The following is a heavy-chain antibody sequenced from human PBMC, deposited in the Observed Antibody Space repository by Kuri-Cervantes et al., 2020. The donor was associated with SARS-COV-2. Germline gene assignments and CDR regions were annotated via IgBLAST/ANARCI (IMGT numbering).Heavy chain of an antibody. Sequence: GGSLRLSCTASGFTFSSYAMSWVRQAPGKGLEWVSGLSYSGVSTYYADSVKGRFNISRDNSKNTLYLQMNSLRAEDTAFYYCAKRGDAHSRGWDYFDYWGQGSLVTVSS. CDR1: GFTFSSYA. D-gene: IGHD6-19*01. CDR3: AKRGDAHSRGWDYFDY. V-gene: IGHV3-23*01. J-gene: IGHJ4*02. CDR2: LSYSGVST.